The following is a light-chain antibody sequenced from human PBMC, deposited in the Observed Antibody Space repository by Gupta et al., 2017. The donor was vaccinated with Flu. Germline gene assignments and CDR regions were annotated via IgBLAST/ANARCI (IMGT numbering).Light chain of an antibody. CDR2: EAS. V-gene: IGKV1-5*03. CDR1: QSLRDW. CDR3: QQYNTYPWT. J-gene: IGKJ1*01. Sequence: DTQMTQSPSTLPASVGDRVAITCRASQSLRDWLAWYQQKPGKAPRLLIYEASILQGGVPSRFSGSGSGTXFTLTIXSLQPDDFGTYYCQQYNTYPWTFGXGTKVDIK.